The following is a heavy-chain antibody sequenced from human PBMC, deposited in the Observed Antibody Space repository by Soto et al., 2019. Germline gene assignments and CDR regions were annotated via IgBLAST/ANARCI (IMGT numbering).Heavy chain of an antibody. CDR2: ISSSGSTI. CDR3: ARVSYCGGDCGAFDI. CDR1: GFTFSSYE. V-gene: IGHV3-48*03. D-gene: IGHD2-21*02. Sequence: GGSLRLSCAASGFTFSSYEMNWVRQAPGKGLEWVSYISSSGSTIYYADSVKGRFTISRDNAKNSLYLQMNSLRAEDTAVYYCARVSYCGGDCGAFDIWGQGTMVTVSS. J-gene: IGHJ3*02.